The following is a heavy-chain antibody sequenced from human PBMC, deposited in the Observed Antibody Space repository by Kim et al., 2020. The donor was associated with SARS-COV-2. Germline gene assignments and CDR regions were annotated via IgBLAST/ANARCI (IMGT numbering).Heavy chain of an antibody. J-gene: IGHJ4*02. CDR3: ARALGIVRGYSYGWADY. V-gene: IGHV3-74*01. D-gene: IGHD5-18*01. CDR1: GFTFSSYW. Sequence: GGSLRLSCAASGFTFSSYWMHWVRQAPGKGLVWVSRINSDGSSTSYADSVKGRFTISRDNAKNTLYLQMNSLRAEDTAVYYCARALGIVRGYSYGWADYWDQGTLVTVSS. CDR2: INSDGSST.